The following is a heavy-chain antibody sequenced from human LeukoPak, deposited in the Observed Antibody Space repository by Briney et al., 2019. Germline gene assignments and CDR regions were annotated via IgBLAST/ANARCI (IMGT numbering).Heavy chain of an antibody. D-gene: IGHD3-22*01. CDR3: ATTSYYYDSPDY. V-gene: IGHV4-39*01. Sequence: SETLSLTCTVSGGSISSSSYYWGWIRQPPGRGLEWIVTIYYSWDTYYNPSLKSRVTISVDTSKNQFSLKLSSVTAADTAVYYCATTSYYYDSPDYWGQGTLVTVSS. J-gene: IGHJ4*02. CDR1: GGSISSSSYY. CDR2: IYYSWDT.